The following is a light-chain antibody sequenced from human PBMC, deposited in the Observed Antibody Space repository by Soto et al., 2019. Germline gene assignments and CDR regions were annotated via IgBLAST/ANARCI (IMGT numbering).Light chain of an antibody. Sequence: QSVLTQPPSASGTPGQRITIFCYGSTSNIESHTVNWYQQVPGTAPKLLINTNNQRPSGVPDRFSGSKSGASASLAINGLQSEDEATYFRATWDDSRKGVFGTGTKVTVL. CDR3: ATWDDSRKGV. CDR2: TNN. V-gene: IGLV1-44*01. J-gene: IGLJ1*01. CDR1: TSNIESHT.